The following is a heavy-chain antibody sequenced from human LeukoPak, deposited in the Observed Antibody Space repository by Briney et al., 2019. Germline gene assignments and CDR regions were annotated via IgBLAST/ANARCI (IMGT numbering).Heavy chain of an antibody. D-gene: IGHD3-10*01. V-gene: IGHV4-38-2*01. CDR1: GYSISSGYY. Sequence: PSETLSLTCAVSGYSISSGYYWGWIRQPPGKGLGWIGSIYHSWSTYYNPSLKSRVTISVDTSKNQFSLKLSSVTAADTAVYYCYMVRGVARLTWFDYWGQGTLVTVSS. CDR3: YMVRGVARLTWFDY. J-gene: IGHJ4*02. CDR2: IYHSWST.